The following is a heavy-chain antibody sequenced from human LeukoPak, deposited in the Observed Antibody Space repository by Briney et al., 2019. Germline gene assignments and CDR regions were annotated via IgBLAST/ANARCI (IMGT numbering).Heavy chain of an antibody. CDR3: AKGSSSGWYGNWFDP. CDR2: ISWNSGSI. D-gene: IGHD6-19*01. V-gene: IGHV3-9*01. J-gene: IGHJ5*02. CDR1: GCTFDDYA. Sequence: GGSLRLSCAASGCTFDDYAMPWVRHAPGKGLEWVSGISWNSGSIGYADSVKGRFTISRDNAKNSLYLQMNSLRAEDTALYYCAKGSSSGWYGNWFDPWGQGTLVTVSS.